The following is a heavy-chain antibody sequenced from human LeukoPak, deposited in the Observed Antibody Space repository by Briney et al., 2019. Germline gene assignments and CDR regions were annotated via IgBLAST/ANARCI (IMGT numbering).Heavy chain of an antibody. D-gene: IGHD6-6*01. CDR2: INQDGSVK. J-gene: IGHJ4*02. Sequence: PGRSLRPSCAASGFTFSSYVMHWVRQAPGKGLEWVANINQDGSVKYYADSVKGRFTISRDNAKNSLYLQINSLGAEDTAVYYCARIGYSSSSNDYWGQGTLVTVSS. V-gene: IGHV3-7*01. CDR3: ARIGYSSSSNDY. CDR1: GFTFSSYV.